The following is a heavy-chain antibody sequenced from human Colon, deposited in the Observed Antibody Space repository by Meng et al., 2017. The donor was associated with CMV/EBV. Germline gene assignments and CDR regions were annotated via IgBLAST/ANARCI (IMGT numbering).Heavy chain of an antibody. CDR2: IYPPDSNI. Sequence: GESLKISCQGSGYIFTTYWVAWVRQMPGKGLEWMGMIYPPDSNISYSPSFQGQVTIAADKSTSTAYLQWSSLKASDTAMYFCARVYSTAHLGHEAYDIWGQGTMVTVSS. CDR3: ARVYSTAHLGHEAYDI. V-gene: IGHV5-51*01. J-gene: IGHJ3*02. CDR1: GYIFTTYW. D-gene: IGHD2/OR15-2a*01.